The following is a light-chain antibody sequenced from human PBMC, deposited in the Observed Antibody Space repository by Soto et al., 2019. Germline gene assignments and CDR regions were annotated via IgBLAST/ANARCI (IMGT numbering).Light chain of an antibody. CDR3: GTWHSSLSAAPV. J-gene: IGLJ3*02. Sequence: QSVLTQPPSVSAAPGQKVTISCSGDSSNIGNDDVSWYQQLPGTSPHLLIYDSDKRPSGIPARFSGSKSGTSATLGITGLQTGDEADYYCGTWHSSLSAAPVFGGGTKVTVL. V-gene: IGLV1-51*01. CDR2: DSD. CDR1: SSNIGNDD.